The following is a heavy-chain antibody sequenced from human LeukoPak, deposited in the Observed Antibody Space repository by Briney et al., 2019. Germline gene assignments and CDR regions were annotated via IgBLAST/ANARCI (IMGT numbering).Heavy chain of an antibody. CDR1: GSTFSSYA. V-gene: IGHV4-39*01. CDR3: ARSLVVPAHYYYYYYMDV. D-gene: IGHD2-2*01. CDR2: IYHSGST. Sequence: GSLRLSCAASGSTFSSYAMSWARQPPGKGLEWIGSIYHSGSTYYNPSLNSRVTISVDTSKNQFSLKLRSVTAADTAAYYCARSLVVPAHYYYYYYMDVWGKGTTVTVSS. J-gene: IGHJ6*03.